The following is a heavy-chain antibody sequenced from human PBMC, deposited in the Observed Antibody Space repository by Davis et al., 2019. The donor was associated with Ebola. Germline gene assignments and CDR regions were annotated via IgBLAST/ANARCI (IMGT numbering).Heavy chain of an antibody. D-gene: IGHD3-22*01. Sequence: ASVKVSCKASGYTFTSYYMHWVRQAPGQGLEWMGWISAYNGNTNYAQKLQGRVTMITDTSTSTAYMELRSLRSDDTAVYYCARAITMIVVGNWFDPWGQGTLVTVSS. CDR2: ISAYNGNT. CDR3: ARAITMIVVGNWFDP. J-gene: IGHJ5*02. CDR1: GYTFTSYY. V-gene: IGHV1-18*04.